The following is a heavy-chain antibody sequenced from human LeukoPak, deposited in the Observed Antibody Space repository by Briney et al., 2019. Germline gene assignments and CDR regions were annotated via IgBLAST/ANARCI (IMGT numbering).Heavy chain of an antibody. V-gene: IGHV1-69*05. CDR1: GGTFSSYA. CDR3: ARGGQHPAKYYYYYYVDV. J-gene: IGHJ6*03. D-gene: IGHD6-13*01. CDR2: IIPIFGTA. Sequence: SVKVSCKASGGTFSSYAISWVRQAPGQGLEWMGGIIPIFGTANYAQKFQGRVTITTDESTSTAYMELSSLRSEDTAVYYCARGGQHPAKYYYYYYVDVWGKGTTVTVSS.